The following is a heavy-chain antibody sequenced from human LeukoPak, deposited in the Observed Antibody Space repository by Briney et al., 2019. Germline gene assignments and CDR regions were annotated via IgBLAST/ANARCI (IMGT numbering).Heavy chain of an antibody. Sequence: TGGSLRLSCAASGFTFSIYWMSWVRQAPGKGREWVANIKQDGSEKYYVDSGKGRFTISRDNAKNSLYLQMNSLRAEDTAVYYCARDSPRRDVFDIWGQGTMVTVSS. J-gene: IGHJ3*02. CDR2: IKQDGSEK. CDR1: GFTFSIYW. CDR3: ARDSPRRDVFDI. V-gene: IGHV3-7*01.